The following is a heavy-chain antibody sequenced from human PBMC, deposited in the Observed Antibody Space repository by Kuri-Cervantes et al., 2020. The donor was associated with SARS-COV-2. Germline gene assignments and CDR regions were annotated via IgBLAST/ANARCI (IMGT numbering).Heavy chain of an antibody. CDR2: ISYDESNK. CDR3: ARVDRTGGNAFVDY. D-gene: IGHD4-23*01. CDR1: ESTFSSYA. J-gene: IGHJ4*02. Sequence: GESLRLSCAASESTFSSYAMHWVRQAPGKGLEWVGVISYDESNKDYADSVKGRFTISRDNSNNTLYLQMNSLRAEDTAVYYCARVDRTGGNAFVDYWGQGTLVTVSS. V-gene: IGHV3-30-3*01.